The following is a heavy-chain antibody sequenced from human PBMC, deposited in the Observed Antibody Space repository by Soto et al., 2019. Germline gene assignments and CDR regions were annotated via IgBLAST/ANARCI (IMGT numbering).Heavy chain of an antibody. J-gene: IGHJ4*02. V-gene: IGHV3-21*01. Sequence: EVQLVESGGGLVKPGGSLRLSCVGAAFIVSDHRMNWVRQAPGKGLEWVTSIGDTGTFIYYADSVKGRFTISRDNAKNSLFLQMDSLRPEDTAVYYCARDQRYLRQGYSDYWGQGTLVTVSS. CDR1: AFIVSDHR. CDR2: IGDTGTFI. CDR3: ARDQRYLRQGYSDY. D-gene: IGHD4-4*01.